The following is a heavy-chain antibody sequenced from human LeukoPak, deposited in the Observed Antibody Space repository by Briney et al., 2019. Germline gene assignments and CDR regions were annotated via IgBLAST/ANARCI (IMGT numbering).Heavy chain of an antibody. V-gene: IGHV4-39*01. CDR2: IYYSGST. J-gene: IGHJ4*02. CDR1: GGSISSSSYY. D-gene: IGHD6-13*01. CDR3: ARRSIAAAGDLIDY. Sequence: SETLSLTCTVSGGSISSSSYYWGWIRQPPGKGLEWIGSIYYSGSTYYNPSLKSRVTISVDTSKNQFSLKLSSVTAADTAVYYCARRSIAAAGDLIDYWGQGTLVTVSS.